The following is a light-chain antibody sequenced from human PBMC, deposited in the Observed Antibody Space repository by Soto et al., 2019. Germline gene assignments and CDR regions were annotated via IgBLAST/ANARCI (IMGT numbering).Light chain of an antibody. V-gene: IGKV1-5*03. Sequence: DIQMTQSPSTLSASVGDRVTITCRASQSISSWLAWYQQKPGKAPKLLIYKASSLESGVSSRFSGSGSGTEFTLTISSLQPDDLAAYYGQQFNKYPWTVGQGTRVEIK. J-gene: IGKJ1*01. CDR1: QSISSW. CDR2: KAS. CDR3: QQFNKYPWT.